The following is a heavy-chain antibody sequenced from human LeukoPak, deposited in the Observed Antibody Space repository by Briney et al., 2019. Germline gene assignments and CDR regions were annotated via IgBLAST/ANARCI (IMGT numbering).Heavy chain of an antibody. CDR2: INWNGGST. D-gene: IGHD3-22*01. Sequence: PGGSLRLSCAASGFTFDDYGMSWVRQAPGKGLEWVSGINWNGGSTGYADSVKGRFTISRDNAKNSLYLQMNSLRAEDTALYYCARLGYCYDSSGYFDYWGQGTLVTVSS. J-gene: IGHJ4*02. V-gene: IGHV3-20*04. CDR1: GFTFDDYG. CDR3: ARLGYCYDSSGYFDY.